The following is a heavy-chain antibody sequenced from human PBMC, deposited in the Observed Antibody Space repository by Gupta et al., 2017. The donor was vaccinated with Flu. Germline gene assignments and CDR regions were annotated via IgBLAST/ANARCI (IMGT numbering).Heavy chain of an antibody. CDR3: ARDMGAAPDY. CDR2: VNPDGSYT. J-gene: IGHJ4*02. CDR1: GFTFSTYW. V-gene: IGHV3-74*01. Sequence: EVQLVESGGGLVQPGGSLRLSCAASGFTFSTYWMHWVRQAPGKGLVWVSRVNPDGSYTSYADSVKGRFTISRDNAKNTLYLQMNSLRAEDTAVYYCARDMGAAPDYWGQGTLVTVSS. D-gene: IGHD6-6*01.